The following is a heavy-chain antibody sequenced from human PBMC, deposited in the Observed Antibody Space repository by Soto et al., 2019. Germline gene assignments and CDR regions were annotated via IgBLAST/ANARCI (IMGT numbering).Heavy chain of an antibody. CDR3: ARVLVGYCSGGSCPFDY. CDR2: ISYDGSNK. CDR1: GFTFSSYA. V-gene: IGHV3-30-3*01. D-gene: IGHD2-15*01. Sequence: VGSLRLSCAASGFTFSSYAIHWVRQAPGKGLEWVALISYDGSNKYYADSVKGRFTISRDNSKNTLYLQMNSLRAEDTAVYYCARVLVGYCSGGSCPFDYWGQGTLVTVSS. J-gene: IGHJ4*02.